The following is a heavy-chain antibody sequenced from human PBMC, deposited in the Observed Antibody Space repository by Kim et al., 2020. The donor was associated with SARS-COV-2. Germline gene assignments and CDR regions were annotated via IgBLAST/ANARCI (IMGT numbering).Heavy chain of an antibody. Sequence: ADSAKGRFTICRGNSKNSLYLQMNSLRAEDTGVYYGARTVVPSGYYGMDVWGQGTTVTVSS. D-gene: IGHD2-15*01. CDR3: ARTVVPSGYYGMDV. V-gene: IGHV3-30*03. J-gene: IGHJ6*02.